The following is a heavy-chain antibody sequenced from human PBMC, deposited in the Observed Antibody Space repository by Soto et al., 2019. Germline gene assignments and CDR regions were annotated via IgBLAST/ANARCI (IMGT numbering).Heavy chain of an antibody. J-gene: IGHJ4*02. CDR1: GFTFSSYG. D-gene: IGHD2-2*01. CDR3: AKDRELGYCSSTSCYYFDY. V-gene: IGHV3-30*18. Sequence: GGSLRLSCAASGFTFSSYGMHWVRQAPGKGLEWVAVISYDGSNKYYADSVKGRFTISRDNSKNTLYLQMNSLRAEDTAVYYCAKDRELGYCSSTSCYYFDYWGQGTLVTVSS. CDR2: ISYDGSNK.